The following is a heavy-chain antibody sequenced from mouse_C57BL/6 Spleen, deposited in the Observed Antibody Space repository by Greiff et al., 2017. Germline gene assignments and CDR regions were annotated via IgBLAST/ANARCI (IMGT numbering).Heavy chain of an antibody. CDR3: AIVPQYYGSSRWAMDY. D-gene: IGHD1-1*01. J-gene: IGHJ4*01. V-gene: IGHV1-74*01. CDR1: GYTFTSYW. CDR2: IHPSDSDT. Sequence: QVQLQQPGAELVKPGAPVKVSCKASGYTFTSYWMHWVKQRPGQGLEWIGRIHPSDSDTNYNQKFKGKATLTVDTSSSTAYMQLSSLTSEDSAVYYGAIVPQYYGSSRWAMDYWGQGTSVTVSS.